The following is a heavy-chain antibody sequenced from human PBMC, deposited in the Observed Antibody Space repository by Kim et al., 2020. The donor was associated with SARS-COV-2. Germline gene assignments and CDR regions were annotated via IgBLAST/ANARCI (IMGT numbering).Heavy chain of an antibody. CDR1: GFTFDDYG. CDR2: INWNGGST. Sequence: GGSLRLSCAASGFTFDDYGMSWVRQAPGKGLEWVSGINWNGGSTGYADSVKGRFTISRDNAKNSLYLQMNSLRAEDTALYYCASVRGGCYYYYMDVWGKGTTVTVSS. J-gene: IGHJ6*03. D-gene: IGHD2-8*01. CDR3: ASVRGGCYYYYMDV. V-gene: IGHV3-20*04.